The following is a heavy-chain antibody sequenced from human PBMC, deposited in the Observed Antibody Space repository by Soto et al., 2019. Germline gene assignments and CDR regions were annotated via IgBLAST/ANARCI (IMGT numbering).Heavy chain of an antibody. CDR1: GFTFSSYG. CDR3: AKDLLSSTSPTHYYYYYYGMDV. Sequence: GGSLRLSCAASGFTFSSYGMHWVRQAPGKGLEWVAVISYDGSNKYYADSVKGRFTISRDNSKNTLYLQMNSLRAEDTAVYYFAKDLLSSTSPTHYYYYYYGMDVWGQGTTVTVSS. D-gene: IGHD2-2*01. V-gene: IGHV3-30*18. J-gene: IGHJ6*02. CDR2: ISYDGSNK.